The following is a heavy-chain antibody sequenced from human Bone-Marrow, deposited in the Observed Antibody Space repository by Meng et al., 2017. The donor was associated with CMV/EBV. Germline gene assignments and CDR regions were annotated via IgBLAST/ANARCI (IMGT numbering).Heavy chain of an antibody. J-gene: IGHJ3*02. CDR1: GGSFSGYY. V-gene: IGHV4-34*01. CDR2: INHSGST. D-gene: IGHD3-22*01. Sequence: WGSLRLSCAVSGGSFSGYYWSWIRQPPGKGLEWIGEINHSGSTNYNPSLKSRVTISVDTSKNQFSLKLSSVTAADTAVYYCARRAPMTLGPFDIWGQGTRVTVSS. CDR3: ARRAPMTLGPFDI.